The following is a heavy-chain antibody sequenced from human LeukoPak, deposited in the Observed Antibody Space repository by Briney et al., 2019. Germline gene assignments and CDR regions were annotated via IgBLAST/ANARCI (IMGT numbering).Heavy chain of an antibody. V-gene: IGHV1-8*03. CDR3: ARGRDGCNFGYFDL. J-gene: IGHJ2*01. Sequence: ASVKVSCKASGYTFTIYDINWVRQATGQGLEWMGWMTPNSGHTAYAQKFQGRVTITRNTSITTAYMELSSLRSEDTAVYYCARGRDGCNFGYFDLWGRGTLVTVSS. CDR1: GYTFTIYD. CDR2: MTPNSGHT. D-gene: IGHD5-24*01.